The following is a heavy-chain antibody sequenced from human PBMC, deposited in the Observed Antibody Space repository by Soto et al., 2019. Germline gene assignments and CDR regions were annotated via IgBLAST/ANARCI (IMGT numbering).Heavy chain of an antibody. Sequence: GGSLRLSCAASGFTFSNAWMDWVRQAPGKGLEWVGRIRSKPKSHTTEYAASVKGRFTVSRDDSQNSLYLEMNSLKTEDTAVYYCAVDIMATGSYWGQGAQVTVS. CDR2: IRSKPKSHTT. J-gene: IGHJ4*02. CDR1: GFTFSNAW. CDR3: AVDIMATGSY. V-gene: IGHV3-72*01. D-gene: IGHD5-12*01.